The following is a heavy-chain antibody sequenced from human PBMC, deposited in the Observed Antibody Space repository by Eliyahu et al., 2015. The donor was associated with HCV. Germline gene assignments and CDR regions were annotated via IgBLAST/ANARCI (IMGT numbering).Heavy chain of an antibody. V-gene: IGHV3-23*01. Sequence: EVQILESXGGLVQPGGSLXLSCXXSXLRLSGYVVNWVRQAPGRGLDWVSTIGGRGDDTFYADSVKGRFTISRDDSKNTVYLQMNTLRAEDTAIYYCARDEPFLAPGYWGQGTLVTVSS. CDR3: ARDEPFLAPGY. J-gene: IGHJ4*02. D-gene: IGHD1-14*01. CDR2: IGGRGDDT. CDR1: XLRLSGYV.